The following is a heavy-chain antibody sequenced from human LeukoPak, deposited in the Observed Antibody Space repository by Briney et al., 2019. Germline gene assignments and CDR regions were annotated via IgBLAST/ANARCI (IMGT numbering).Heavy chain of an antibody. CDR3: ARPKSPLGAFDI. D-gene: IGHD3-16*01. CDR1: GGSISSSSYY. V-gene: IGHV4-39*01. CDR2: IYYSGST. J-gene: IGHJ3*02. Sequence: SETLSLTYTVSGGSISSSSYYWGWIRQPPGKALEWIGSIYYSGSTYYNPSLKSRVTISVDTSKNQFSLKLSSVTAADTAVYYCARPKSPLGAFDIWGQGTMVTVSS.